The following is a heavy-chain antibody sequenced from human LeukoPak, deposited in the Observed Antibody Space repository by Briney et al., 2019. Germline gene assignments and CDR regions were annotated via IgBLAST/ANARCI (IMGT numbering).Heavy chain of an antibody. Sequence: SVKVSCKASGYTFTSYGISWVRQAPGQGLEWMGGIIPIFGTANYTQKFQGRVTITTDESTSTAYMELSSLRSEDTAVYYCARAGVRLEAAGYFDYWGQGTLVTVSS. J-gene: IGHJ4*02. CDR1: GYTFTSYG. V-gene: IGHV1-69*05. CDR2: IIPIFGTA. D-gene: IGHD6-13*01. CDR3: ARAGVRLEAAGYFDY.